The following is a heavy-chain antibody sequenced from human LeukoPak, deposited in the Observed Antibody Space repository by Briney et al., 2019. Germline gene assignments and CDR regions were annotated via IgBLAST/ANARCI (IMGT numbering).Heavy chain of an antibody. D-gene: IGHD6-13*01. V-gene: IGHV3-53*01. J-gene: IGHJ4*02. CDR2: IYSGGST. Sequence: GGSLRLSCAASGFTVSSNYMSWVRQAPGKGLEWVSVIYSGGSTYYADSVKGRFTISRDNSKNTLYLQMNSLRAEDTAVHYCAREGIAAAGPFDYWGQGTLVTVSS. CDR1: GFTVSSNY. CDR3: AREGIAAAGPFDY.